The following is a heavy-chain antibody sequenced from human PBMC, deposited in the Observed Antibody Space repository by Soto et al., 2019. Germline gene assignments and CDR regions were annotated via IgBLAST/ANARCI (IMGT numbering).Heavy chain of an antibody. Sequence: ASVKVSCKASGYTFTSYGISWVRQAPGQGLEWMGWISAYNGNTNYAQKLQGRVTMTTDTSTSTAYMELRSLRSDDTAVYYCAGTGERITIFGVAFWEDWFDPWGQGTLVTVSS. D-gene: IGHD3-3*01. CDR1: GYTFTSYG. CDR2: ISAYNGNT. CDR3: AGTGERITIFGVAFWEDWFDP. V-gene: IGHV1-18*04. J-gene: IGHJ5*02.